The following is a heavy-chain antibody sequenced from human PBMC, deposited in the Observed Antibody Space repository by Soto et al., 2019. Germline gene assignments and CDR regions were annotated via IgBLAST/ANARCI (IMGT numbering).Heavy chain of an antibody. Sequence: QLQLQESGPGLVKPSETLSLTCTVSGGSISSSSYYWGWIRQPPGKGLEWIGSIYYSGSTYYNPSLKSRVPISVDTSKNQFPLKLSSVTAADTAVYYGGRQIRDIVVVVGVRWGDFDDWGQGTLGTVS. CDR3: GRQIRDIVVVVGVRWGDFDD. CDR2: IYYSGST. CDR1: GGSISSSSYY. D-gene: IGHD2-15*01. J-gene: IGHJ4*02. V-gene: IGHV4-39*01.